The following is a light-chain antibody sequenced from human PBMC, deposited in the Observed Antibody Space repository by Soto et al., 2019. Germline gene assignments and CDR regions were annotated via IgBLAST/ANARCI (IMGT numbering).Light chain of an antibody. CDR3: SSYTSSSTLV. V-gene: IGLV2-14*01. CDR1: SSDVGGYNY. Sequence: QSVLTQPASVSGSPGQSITISCTGTSSDVGGYNYVSWYQQYPGKVPKLMIYDVSNRPSGVSNRFSGSKSGNTASLTISGRQAEDEADYYCSSYTSSSTLVFGGGTKLTVL. CDR2: DVS. J-gene: IGLJ2*01.